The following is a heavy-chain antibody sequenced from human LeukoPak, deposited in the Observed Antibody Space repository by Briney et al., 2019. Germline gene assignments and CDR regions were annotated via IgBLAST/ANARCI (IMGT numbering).Heavy chain of an antibody. D-gene: IGHD6-13*01. V-gene: IGHV4-39*02. CDR2: IYYSGST. Sequence: KASETLSLTCTVSGASISSSPYYWGWIRQPPGKGLEWIGSIYYSGSTYYNPSLKSRVTISVDTSKNHFSLKLSSVTAADTAVYYCARGTVWYSRTPDYWGQGTLVTVSS. J-gene: IGHJ4*02. CDR3: ARGTVWYSRTPDY. CDR1: GASISSSPYY.